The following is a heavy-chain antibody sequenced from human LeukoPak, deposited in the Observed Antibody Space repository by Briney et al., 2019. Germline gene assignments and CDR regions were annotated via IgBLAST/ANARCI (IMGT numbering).Heavy chain of an antibody. J-gene: IGHJ4*02. CDR3: ARRSGIAVAGAFDY. Sequence: GGSLRPSCAASGFTFSNYAMRWVRQAPGKGLEWVSGISGSGDSTYYADSVKGRFTISRDNSKNTLYLQMNSLRAEDTAVYYCARRSGIAVAGAFDYWGQGTLVTVSS. D-gene: IGHD6-19*01. CDR2: ISGSGDST. CDR1: GFTFSNYA. V-gene: IGHV3-23*01.